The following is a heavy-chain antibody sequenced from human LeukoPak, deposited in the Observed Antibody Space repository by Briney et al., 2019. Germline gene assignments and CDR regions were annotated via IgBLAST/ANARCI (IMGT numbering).Heavy chain of an antibody. V-gene: IGHV3-23*01. Sequence: GGSLRLSCAASGFTFSSYAMSWVRQAPGKGLEWVSAISGSGGSTYYADSVKGRFTISRDNSKNTLYLQMNSLRAEDTAVYYCNWYYYDSSGYRGNDAFDIWGQGTMVTVSS. CDR2: ISGSGGST. CDR3: NWYYYDSSGYRGNDAFDI. CDR1: GFTFSSYA. D-gene: IGHD3-22*01. J-gene: IGHJ3*02.